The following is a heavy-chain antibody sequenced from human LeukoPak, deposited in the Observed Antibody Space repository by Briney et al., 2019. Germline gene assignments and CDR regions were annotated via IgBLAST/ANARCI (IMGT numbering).Heavy chain of an antibody. CDR1: GFTFSSYG. J-gene: IGHJ6*02. V-gene: IGHV3-30*18. Sequence: GRSLRLSCAASGFTFSSYGMHWVRQAPGKGLEWVAVISYDGSNKYYADSVKGRFTISRDNSKNTLYLQMNSLRAEDTAVYYCAKANYGSSYGMDVWGQGTTVTVSS. D-gene: IGHD3-10*01. CDR2: ISYDGSNK. CDR3: AKANYGSSYGMDV.